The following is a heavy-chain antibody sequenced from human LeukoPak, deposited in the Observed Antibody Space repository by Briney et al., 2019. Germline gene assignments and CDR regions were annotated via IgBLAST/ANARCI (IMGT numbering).Heavy chain of an antibody. Sequence: PSETLSPTCAVYGGSFSGYYWSWIRPPPGKGLEWIGEINHSGSTNYNTSLKSRVTISVDTSKNQFSLKLSSVTAADTAVYYCARGPRIAVAGIWSQGTLVTVSS. V-gene: IGHV4-34*01. D-gene: IGHD6-19*01. CDR2: INHSGST. CDR1: GGSFSGYY. J-gene: IGHJ4*02. CDR3: ARGPRIAVAGI.